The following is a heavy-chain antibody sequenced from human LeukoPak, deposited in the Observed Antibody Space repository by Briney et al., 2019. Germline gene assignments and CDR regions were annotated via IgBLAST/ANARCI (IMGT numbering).Heavy chain of an antibody. CDR2: INHSGST. CDR3: ARISCSSTSCFGDY. Sequence: SETLSLTCAVYGGSFSGYYWSWIRQPPGKGLEWIGEINHSGSTNYYPSLKSRVTISVDTSKNQFSLKLSSVTAADTAVYYCARISCSSTSCFGDYWGQGTLVTVSS. V-gene: IGHV4-34*01. CDR1: GGSFSGYY. D-gene: IGHD2-2*01. J-gene: IGHJ4*02.